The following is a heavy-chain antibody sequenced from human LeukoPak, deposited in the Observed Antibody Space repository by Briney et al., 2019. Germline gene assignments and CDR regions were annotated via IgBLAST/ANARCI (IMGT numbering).Heavy chain of an antibody. CDR3: ARVGDT. V-gene: IGHV4-34*01. Sequence: SETLPLTCAVYGGSFSGYYWSWIRQPPGKGLEWIGEINHSGSTNYNPSLKSRVTISVDTSKNQFSLKLSSVTAADTAVYYCARVGDTWGQGTLVTVSS. CDR1: GGSFSGYY. CDR2: INHSGST. J-gene: IGHJ4*02. D-gene: IGHD3-3*01.